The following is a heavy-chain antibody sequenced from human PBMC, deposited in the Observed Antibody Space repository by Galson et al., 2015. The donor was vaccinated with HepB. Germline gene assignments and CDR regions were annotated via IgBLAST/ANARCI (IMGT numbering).Heavy chain of an antibody. CDR2: IYSDGMT. J-gene: IGHJ4*02. CDR3: ARVAVAGIYLDY. CDR1: GFTVSSDY. D-gene: IGHD6-19*01. V-gene: IGHV3-66*02. Sequence: SLRLSCAASGFTVSSDYMTWVRQAPGKGLEWASVIYSDGMTHYADSVKGRFTVSRDISQSTLYLQMNSLRTEDTAVFYCARVAVAGIYLDYWGRGTLVTVSS.